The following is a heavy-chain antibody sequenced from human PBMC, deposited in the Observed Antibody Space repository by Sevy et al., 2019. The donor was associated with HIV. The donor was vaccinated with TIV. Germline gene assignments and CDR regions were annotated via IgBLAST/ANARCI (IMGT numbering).Heavy chain of an antibody. J-gene: IGHJ4*02. Sequence: GGSLRLSCAASGFTFSIYTMNWVRQAPGKGLEWVSSITGGSSYIYYADSVKGRFTMSRDNAKTSLYLQMNSLRAEDTVVDYCVSDWGCSSTGCTLYYDCWGQGSLVTVSS. CDR1: GFTFSIYT. V-gene: IGHV3-21*01. CDR3: VSDWGCSSTGCTLYYDC. D-gene: IGHD2-2*01. CDR2: ITGGSSYI.